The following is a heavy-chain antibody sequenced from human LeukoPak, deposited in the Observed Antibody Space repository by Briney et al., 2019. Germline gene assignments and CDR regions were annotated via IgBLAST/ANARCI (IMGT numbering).Heavy chain of an antibody. Sequence: SVKVSCKASGGTFSSYAINWVRQAPGQGLEWMGGIIPIFGTANYAQKFQGRVTITADKSTSTAYMELSSLRSEDTAVYYCARLLDYVAFDPWGQGTLVTVSS. J-gene: IGHJ5*02. D-gene: IGHD3-10*02. V-gene: IGHV1-69*06. CDR3: ARLLDYVAFDP. CDR1: GGTFSSYA. CDR2: IIPIFGTA.